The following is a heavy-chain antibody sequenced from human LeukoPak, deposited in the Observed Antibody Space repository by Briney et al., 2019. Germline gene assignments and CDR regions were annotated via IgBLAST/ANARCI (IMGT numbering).Heavy chain of an antibody. CDR1: GYTFTSYA. CDR3: VKRLVGTND. J-gene: IGHJ3*01. CDR2: ISGSGGST. D-gene: IGHD1-26*01. V-gene: IGHV3-23*01. Sequence: GGSLRLSCAGSGYTFTSYAMSWVRQAPGKGLEWVSMISGSGGSTFYADSVKDRFTISRDNSKSTVYMQMNGLRAEDTAVYYCVKRLVGTNDWGQGTMVSVSS.